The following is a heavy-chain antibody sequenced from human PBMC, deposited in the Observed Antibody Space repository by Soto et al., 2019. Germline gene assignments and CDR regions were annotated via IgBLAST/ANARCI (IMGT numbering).Heavy chain of an antibody. CDR1: GYTFTSYG. V-gene: IGHV1-18*01. D-gene: IGHD3-22*01. J-gene: IGHJ4*02. CDR2: ISAYNGNT. Sequence: GASVKVSCKASGYTFTSYGISWVRQAPGQGLEWMGWISAYNGNTNYAQKLQGRVTMTTDTSTSTAYMELRSLRSDDTAVYYCARETHYYDSSGYFVDYWGQGTLVTVSS. CDR3: ARETHYYDSSGYFVDY.